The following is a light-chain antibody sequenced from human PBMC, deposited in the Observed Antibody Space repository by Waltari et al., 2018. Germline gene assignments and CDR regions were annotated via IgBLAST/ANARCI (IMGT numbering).Light chain of an antibody. V-gene: IGKV1-12*01. CDR3: QQINSFPIT. CDR2: GAS. CDR1: QGINNN. Sequence: DIQMTQSPSSVSASVADRVTITCRASQGINNNIAWYQQKPGKAPSLLIYGASSLQTGVPSRFRDSGSGTEFTLTISSLQPEDFATYYCQQINSFPITFGQGTRLEIK. J-gene: IGKJ5*01.